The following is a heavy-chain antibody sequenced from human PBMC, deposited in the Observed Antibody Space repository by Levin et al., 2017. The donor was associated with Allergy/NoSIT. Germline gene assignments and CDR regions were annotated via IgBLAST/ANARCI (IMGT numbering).Heavy chain of an antibody. D-gene: IGHD2-2*01. CDR3: ARGYFVVVPAALRLAPAGVWFDP. CDR1: GGSISSGGYY. V-gene: IGHV4-31*03. Sequence: LRLSCTVSGGSISSGGYYWSWIRQHPGKGLEWIGYIYYSGSTYYNPSLKSRVTISVDTSKNQFSLKLSSVTAADTAVYYCARGYFVVVPAALRLAPAGVWFDPWGQGTLVTVSS. J-gene: IGHJ5*02. CDR2: IYYSGST.